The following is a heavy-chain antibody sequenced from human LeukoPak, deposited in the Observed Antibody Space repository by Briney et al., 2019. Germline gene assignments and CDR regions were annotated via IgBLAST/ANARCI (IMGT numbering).Heavy chain of an antibody. Sequence: GGSLRLSCAASGFTFSSYAMSWVRQAPGKGLEWVSAISGSGGSTYYADSVKGRFTISRDNSKNTLYLQMNSLRAEDTAVYYCAKDQTPQLWFGELSGFDYWGQGTLVTVSS. D-gene: IGHD3-10*01. CDR3: AKDQTPQLWFGELSGFDY. J-gene: IGHJ4*02. CDR2: ISGSGGST. V-gene: IGHV3-23*01. CDR1: GFTFSSYA.